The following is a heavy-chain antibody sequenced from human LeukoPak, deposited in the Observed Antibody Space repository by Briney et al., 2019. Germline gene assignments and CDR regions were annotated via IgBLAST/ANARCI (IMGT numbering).Heavy chain of an antibody. V-gene: IGHV4-39*01. Sequence: PSETLSLTCTVSGGSINISSYYWGWIRQPPVKGLEWIGSIYYSGSTYYNPSLKSRVTISVDTSKNQFSLKLSSMTAADTAMYYCAVLRGQDAGYWGQGTLVTVSS. CDR3: AVLRGQDAGY. CDR2: IYYSGST. CDR1: GGSINISSYY. J-gene: IGHJ4*02.